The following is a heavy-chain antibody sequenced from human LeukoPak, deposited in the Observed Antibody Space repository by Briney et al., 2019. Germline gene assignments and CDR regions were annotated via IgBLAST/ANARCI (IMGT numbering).Heavy chain of an antibody. V-gene: IGHV4-59*01. CDR3: ARGLSGRGHYSDY. J-gene: IGHJ4*02. D-gene: IGHD3-10*01. Sequence: SETLPLTCTVSGGSISSYYWSWIRQSPGKGLEWIGYIYYSGSTDYNPSLKSRVTISVDTSKNQFSLKLSSVTAADTAVYYCARGLSGRGHYSDYWGQGALVTVSS. CDR1: GGSISSYY. CDR2: IYYSGST.